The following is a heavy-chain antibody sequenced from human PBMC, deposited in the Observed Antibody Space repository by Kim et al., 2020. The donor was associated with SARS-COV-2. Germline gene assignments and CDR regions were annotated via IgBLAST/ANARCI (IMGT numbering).Heavy chain of an antibody. CDR2: IYSGGST. Sequence: GSLRLSCAASGFTVSSNYMSWVRQAPGKGLEWVSVIYSGGSTYYADSVKGRFTISRDNSKNTLYLQMNSLRAEDTAVYYCARDPVGSYLRDDSSTWGQGTLVTVSS. D-gene: IGHD1-26*01. V-gene: IGHV3-53*01. CDR3: ARDPVGSYLRDDSST. J-gene: IGHJ5*02. CDR1: GFTVSSNY.